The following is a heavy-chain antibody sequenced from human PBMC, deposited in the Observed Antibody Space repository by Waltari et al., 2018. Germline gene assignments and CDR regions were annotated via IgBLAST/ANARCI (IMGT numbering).Heavy chain of an antibody. CDR3: ARDRGRGLYLDT. D-gene: IGHD1-1*01. CDR1: GDSMSTSDY. V-gene: IGHV4-4*02. J-gene: IGHJ4*02. CDR2: VRGDGKT. Sequence: QLQLQESGPGLVKPSGTLSPICAVSGDSMSTSDYWSWVCQPPGKGLEWIGQVRGDGKTNYNPSFASRVTMSLDTSTYHFALKLTSATAADTALYYCARDRGRGLYLDTWGQGTLVTVSP.